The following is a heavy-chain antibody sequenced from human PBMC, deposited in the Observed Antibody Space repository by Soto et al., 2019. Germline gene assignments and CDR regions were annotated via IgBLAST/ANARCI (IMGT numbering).Heavy chain of an antibody. Sequence: PGGSLRLSCAASGFTFTNFGMRWVRQAPGKGLEWVSSISAHGLSTYYADSVKGRFTISRDESKNTLYLQMNSLRAEDTALYFCAKEMLASISRPFDYWGQGTLATVSS. D-gene: IGHD5-12*01. CDR2: ISAHGLST. CDR3: AKEMLASISRPFDY. V-gene: IGHV3-23*01. J-gene: IGHJ4*02. CDR1: GFTFTNFG.